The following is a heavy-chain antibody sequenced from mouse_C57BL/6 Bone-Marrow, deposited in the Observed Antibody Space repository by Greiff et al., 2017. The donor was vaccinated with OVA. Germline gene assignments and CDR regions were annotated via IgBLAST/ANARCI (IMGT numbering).Heavy chain of an antibody. CDR1: GYSITSGYY. CDR2: ISYDGSN. J-gene: IGHJ3*01. CDR3: AGGIYYDYGGGFAY. Sequence: EESGPGLVKPSQSLSLTCSVTGYSITSGYYWNWIRQFPGNKLEWMGYISYDGSNNYNPSLKNRISITRDTSKNQFFLKLNSVTTEDTATYYCAGGIYYDYGGGFAYWGQGTLVTVSA. V-gene: IGHV3-6*01. D-gene: IGHD2-4*01.